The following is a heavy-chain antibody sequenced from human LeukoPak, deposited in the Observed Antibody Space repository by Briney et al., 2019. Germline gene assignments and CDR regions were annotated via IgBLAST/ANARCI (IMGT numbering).Heavy chain of an antibody. J-gene: IGHJ4*02. Sequence: PSETLSLTCTVSGGSISSYYWSWIRQPPGKGLEWIGYIYYSGSTNYNPSLKSRVTISVDTSKNQFSLKLSSVTAADTAVYYCARTRSVEMATIGLLDYWGQGTLVTVSS. CDR1: GGSISSYY. V-gene: IGHV4-59*01. D-gene: IGHD5-24*01. CDR3: ARTRSVEMATIGLLDY. CDR2: IYYSGST.